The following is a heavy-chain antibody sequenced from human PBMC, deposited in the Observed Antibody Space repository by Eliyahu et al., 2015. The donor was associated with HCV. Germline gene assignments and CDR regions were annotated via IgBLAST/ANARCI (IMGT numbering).Heavy chain of an antibody. CDR2: ISAYNGNT. CDR3: ARALGFGFGGGSWPDY. V-gene: IGHV1-18*01. CDR1: GYTFTSYG. Sequence: QVQLVQSGAEVKKPGASVKVSXKASGYTFTSYGIXWVRXAPGQGLEWMGWISAYNGNTNYAQKLQGRVTMTTDTSTSTAYMELRSLRSDDTAVYYCARALGFGFGGGSWPDYWGQGTLITVSS. J-gene: IGHJ4*02. D-gene: IGHD2-15*01.